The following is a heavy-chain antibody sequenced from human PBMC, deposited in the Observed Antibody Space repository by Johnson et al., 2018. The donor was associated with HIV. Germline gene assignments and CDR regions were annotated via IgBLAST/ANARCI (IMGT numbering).Heavy chain of an antibody. CDR1: GFTFSSYA. CDR2: IKQEGSEK. Sequence: VQLVESGGGVVQPGTSLRLSCAASGFTFSSYAMHWVRQAPGKGLEWVANIKQEGSEKYYVDSVKGRFTISRDNAKNSLYLQMNSLRAEDTAVYYCARDRPDIVVVPGAIDAFDIWGQGTMVTVSS. J-gene: IGHJ3*02. V-gene: IGHV3-7*01. CDR3: ARDRPDIVVVPGAIDAFDI. D-gene: IGHD2-2*01.